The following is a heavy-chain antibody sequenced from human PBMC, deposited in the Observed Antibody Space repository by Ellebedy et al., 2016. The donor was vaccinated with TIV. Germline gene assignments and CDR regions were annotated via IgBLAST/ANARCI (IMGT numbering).Heavy chain of an antibody. CDR1: GYTFTSYY. J-gene: IGHJ4*02. Sequence: AASVKVSCKASGYTFTSYYIHWVRQAPGQGLEWMGIINPSAGTTTYAPKFQGRVTMTRDTSTSTVYMELSSLRSEDTAVYYCVRDSEWCGEFQLDYWGQGTLVTVSS. D-gene: IGHD3-10*01. V-gene: IGHV1-46*01. CDR2: INPSAGTT. CDR3: VRDSEWCGEFQLDY.